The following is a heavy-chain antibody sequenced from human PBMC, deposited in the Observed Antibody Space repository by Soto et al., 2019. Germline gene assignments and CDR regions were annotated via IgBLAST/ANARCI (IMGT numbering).Heavy chain of an antibody. Sequence: GGSLRLSCAASGFTFDDYAMHWVRQAPGKGLEWVSGISWNSGSIGYADSVKGRFTISRDNAKNSLYLQMNSLRAEDTALYYCAKDGKGGISSSWYSAYYYYYMDVWGKGTTVTVSS. CDR2: ISWNSGSI. D-gene: IGHD6-13*01. CDR1: GFTFDDYA. CDR3: AKDGKGGISSSWYSAYYYYYMDV. J-gene: IGHJ6*03. V-gene: IGHV3-9*01.